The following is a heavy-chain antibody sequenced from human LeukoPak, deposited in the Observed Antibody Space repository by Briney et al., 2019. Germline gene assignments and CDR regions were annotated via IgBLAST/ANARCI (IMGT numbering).Heavy chain of an antibody. CDR2: IMIGGDGK. CDR1: GFTFNNYA. D-gene: IGHD2-2*01. CDR3: VRAAPRDCSPASCSLFDT. J-gene: IGHJ4*02. Sequence: PGGSLRLSCAGSGFTFNNYAMSWVRRAPRKGLEWVSTIMIGGDGKHYADSVKGRFTIYRDRSESTLYLQMNGLRADDTAVYYWVRAAPRDCSPASCSLFDTWGQGTLVTVSS. V-gene: IGHV3-23*01.